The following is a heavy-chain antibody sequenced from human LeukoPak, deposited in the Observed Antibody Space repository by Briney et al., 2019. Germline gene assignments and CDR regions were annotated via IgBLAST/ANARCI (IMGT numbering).Heavy chain of an antibody. CDR1: EYSFTSYW. D-gene: IGHD6-6*01. Sequence: GASLKISCKASEYSFTSYWIGWVRQLPGKVLEWMGIISPGDSDTSYNPSFQGQFTISGDKAISTVYLQWSSVKDSDTAMNCCSRRSSIAVRLFGYWGQGTLVTVSS. V-gene: IGHV5-51*01. CDR2: ISPGDSDT. J-gene: IGHJ4*02. CDR3: SRRSSIAVRLFGY.